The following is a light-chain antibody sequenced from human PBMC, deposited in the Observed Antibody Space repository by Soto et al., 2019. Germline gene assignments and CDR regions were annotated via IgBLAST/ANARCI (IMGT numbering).Light chain of an antibody. J-gene: IGLJ1*01. V-gene: IGLV1-47*01. CDR3: ATGEDSLNGFYV. Sequence: QSALTQPPSASGTPGQGVTISCSGSTSNIGSNYVYWYQQLPGTAPKLLIYRNNQRPSGVPDRFSGSKSGTSASLAISGLRSDEEADYYCATGEDSLNGFYVFGTGTKVTVL. CDR1: TSNIGSNY. CDR2: RNN.